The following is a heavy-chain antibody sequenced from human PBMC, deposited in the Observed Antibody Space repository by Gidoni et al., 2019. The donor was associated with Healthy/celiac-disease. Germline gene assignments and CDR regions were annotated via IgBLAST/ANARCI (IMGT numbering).Heavy chain of an antibody. CDR2: ISGSGGST. Sequence: EVQLLESGGGLVQPGGSLRLSCAASGFTFSSYAMTWVRQAPGKGLEWVSAISGSGGSTDYADSVKGRFTISRDNSKNTLYLQMNSLRAEDTAVYYCAKDYAGTDNVDFWSGYPLRWYYFDYWGQGTLVTVSS. J-gene: IGHJ4*02. V-gene: IGHV3-23*01. CDR1: GFTFSSYA. D-gene: IGHD3-3*01. CDR3: AKDYAGTDNVDFWSGYPLRWYYFDY.